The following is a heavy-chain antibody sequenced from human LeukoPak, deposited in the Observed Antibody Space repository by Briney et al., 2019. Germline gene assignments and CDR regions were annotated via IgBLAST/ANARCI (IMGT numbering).Heavy chain of an antibody. CDR3: ARDQGSSGWASYYFDY. J-gene: IGHJ4*02. V-gene: IGHV4-4*07. CDR1: GGSISSYY. D-gene: IGHD6-19*01. CDR2: IYTSGST. Sequence: SETLSLTCTVSGGSISSYYWSWIRQPAGKGLEWIGRIYTSGSTNYNPSLKSRVTMSVDTSKNQFSLKLSSVTAADTAVYYCARDQGSSGWASYYFDYWGQGTLVTVSS.